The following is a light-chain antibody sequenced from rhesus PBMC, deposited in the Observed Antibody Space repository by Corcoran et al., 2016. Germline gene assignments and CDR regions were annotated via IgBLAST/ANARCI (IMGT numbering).Light chain of an antibody. CDR2: GAS. CDR3: QKYNNSPYS. J-gene: IGKJ2*01. Sequence: QVILTQSPATLSLSPGERVTLSCRASQSVGSSLAWYQQRPGQAPGLLFYGASSRATGLPDRFRGSGSETDFTLTISSLEPEDFAVYYCQKYNNSPYSFGQGTKVEIK. CDR1: QSVGSS. V-gene: IGKV3-53*01.